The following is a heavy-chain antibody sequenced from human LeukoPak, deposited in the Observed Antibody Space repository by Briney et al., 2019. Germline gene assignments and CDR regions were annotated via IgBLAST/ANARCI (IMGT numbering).Heavy chain of an antibody. J-gene: IGHJ4*02. CDR3: AKDKDYVVDTANFDY. V-gene: IGHV3-9*01. CDR2: ISWNSDNI. CDR1: GFTFDDYA. Sequence: GGSLRLSCAASGFTFDDYAMHWVRQAPGKGLEWVSGISWNSDNIGYADSVKGRFTISRDNAKNSLYLQMNSLRAEDTALYYCAKDKDYVVDTANFDYWGQGTLVTVSS. D-gene: IGHD5-18*01.